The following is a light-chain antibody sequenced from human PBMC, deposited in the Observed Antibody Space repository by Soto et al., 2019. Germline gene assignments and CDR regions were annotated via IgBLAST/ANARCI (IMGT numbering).Light chain of an antibody. CDR3: QQRSNWPPWT. V-gene: IGKV3-11*01. CDR1: QSVSSY. J-gene: IGKJ1*01. Sequence: EIVLTQSPATLSLSPGERATLSCRASQSVSSYLAWYQQKPGQAPRLLIYDASNRATDITDRFSGSGSGTVFTLTISSLELEDFGLYYYQQRSNWPPWTFGQGTKVEIK. CDR2: DAS.